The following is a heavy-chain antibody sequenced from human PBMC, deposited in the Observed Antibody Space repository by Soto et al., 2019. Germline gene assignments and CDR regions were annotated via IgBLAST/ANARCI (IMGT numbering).Heavy chain of an antibody. J-gene: IGHJ6*02. Sequence: SETLSLTCTVSGGSIISGDYYWSWIRQPPGKGLEWIGYTYYSGDTSYNPSLKSRVTISIDTSKNQFSLKLSSVTAADTAVYYCARGFSSRSSSHYYYGMDVWGQGTTVTV. D-gene: IGHD6-6*01. CDR2: TYYSGDT. V-gene: IGHV4-30-4*08. CDR1: GGSIISGDYY. CDR3: ARGFSSRSSSHYYYGMDV.